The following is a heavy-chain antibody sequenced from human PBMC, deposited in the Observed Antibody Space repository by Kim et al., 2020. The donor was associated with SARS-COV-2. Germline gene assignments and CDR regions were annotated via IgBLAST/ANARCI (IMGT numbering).Heavy chain of an antibody. CDR1: GYTFTSYG. V-gene: IGHV1-18*01. J-gene: IGHJ3*02. CDR2: ISAYNGNT. CDR3: ASHCSSTSCYPCSDAFEI. D-gene: IGHD2-2*01. Sequence: ASVKVSCKASGYTFTSYGISWVRQAPGQGLEWMGWISAYNGNTNYAQKLQGRVTMTTDTSTSTAYMELRSLRSDDTAVYYCASHCSSTSCYPCSDAFEIWGEGTLGTVSS.